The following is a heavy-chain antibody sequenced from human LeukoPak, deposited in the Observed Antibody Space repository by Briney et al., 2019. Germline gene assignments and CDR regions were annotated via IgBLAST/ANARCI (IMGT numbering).Heavy chain of an antibody. D-gene: IGHD2-21*02. CDR1: GFILSAYA. J-gene: IGHJ3*01. CDR3: GRDPNGDYVGAFEF. V-gene: IGHV3-23*05. CDR2: ITSDSTT. Sequence: GGSLRLSCTASGFILSAYAMTRVRQAPGKGLEWVSSITSDSTTSYGDSVKGRFTISRDNSKNTVYLQMDSLRAEDTAIFYCGRDPNGDYVGAFEFWSRGTMVTVSS.